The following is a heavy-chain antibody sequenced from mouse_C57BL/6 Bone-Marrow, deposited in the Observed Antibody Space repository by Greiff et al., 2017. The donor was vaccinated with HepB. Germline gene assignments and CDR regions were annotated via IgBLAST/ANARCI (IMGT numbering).Heavy chain of an antibody. V-gene: IGHV3-1*01. CDR1: GYSITSGYD. CDR2: ISYSGST. CDR3: ARMSDGFYYFDY. J-gene: IGHJ2*01. D-gene: IGHD2-3*01. Sequence: EVQWVESGPGMVKPSQSLSLTCTVTGYSITSGYDWHWIRHFPGNKLEWMGYISYSGSTNYNPSLKSRISITHDTSKNHFFLKLNSVTTEDTATYYCARMSDGFYYFDYWGQGTTLTVSS.